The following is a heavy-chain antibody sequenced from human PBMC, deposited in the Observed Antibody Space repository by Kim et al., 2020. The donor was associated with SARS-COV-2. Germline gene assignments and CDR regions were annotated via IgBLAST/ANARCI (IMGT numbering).Heavy chain of an antibody. V-gene: IGHV1-3*01. Sequence: GNGNERYSQNFQGRVTFTTDTSASTGYMEMSSLRSEDSAVYYCLGGYYFDYWGQGTLVTVSS. CDR2: GNGNE. D-gene: IGHD2-15*01. CDR3: LGGYYFDY. J-gene: IGHJ4*02.